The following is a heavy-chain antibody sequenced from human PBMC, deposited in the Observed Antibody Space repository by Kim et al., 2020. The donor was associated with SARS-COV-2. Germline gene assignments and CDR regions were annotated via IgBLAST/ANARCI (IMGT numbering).Heavy chain of an antibody. V-gene: IGHV3-74*01. CDR3: TREWGGSGMSMVRGRVVVQYFRHGMDV. J-gene: IGHJ6*02. CDR1: GFSFTSYW. Sequence: GGSLRLSCAASGFSFTSYWMHWVRQAPGKGLEWVSHINRDGSTTTYADSVKGRFTVSRDNTRNTLSLQIHSLRAEDTAVYYCTREWGGSGMSMVRGRVVVQYFRHGMDVWGQGTTVTVS. CDR2: INRDGSTT. D-gene: IGHD3-10*01.